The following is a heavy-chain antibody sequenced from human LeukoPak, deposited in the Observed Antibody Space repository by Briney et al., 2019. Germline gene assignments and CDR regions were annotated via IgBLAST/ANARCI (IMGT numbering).Heavy chain of an antibody. CDR1: GYTFTSYY. D-gene: IGHD6-6*01. Sequence: ASVKVSCKASGYTFTSYYLHWVRQAPGQGPEWMGIINPSGGSTSYAQKFQDRVTMTRDTPTSTDYMELSSLRSEDTAVYYCARGRSNSPFLYWGQGTLVTVSS. CDR2: INPSGGST. V-gene: IGHV1-46*01. CDR3: ARGRSNSPFLY. J-gene: IGHJ4*02.